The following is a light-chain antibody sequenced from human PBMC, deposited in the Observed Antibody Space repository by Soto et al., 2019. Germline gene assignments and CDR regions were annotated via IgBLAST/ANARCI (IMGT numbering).Light chain of an antibody. CDR2: GAS. V-gene: IGKV3-15*01. CDR1: QSVSSN. J-gene: IGKJ1*01. CDR3: QQYNNWPPIT. Sequence: EIVLTQSPGTLSLSPGERATLSCRASQSVSSNLAWYQQKPGQAPRLLIYGASTRATSIPARFSGSGSGTEFTLTISSLQSEDFAVYYCQQYNNWPPITFGQGTKVDIK.